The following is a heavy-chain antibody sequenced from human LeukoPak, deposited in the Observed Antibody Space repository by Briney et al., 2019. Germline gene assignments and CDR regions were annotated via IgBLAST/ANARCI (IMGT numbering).Heavy chain of an antibody. CDR3: ARTDYDDYGKHDY. D-gene: IGHD4-17*01. Sequence: PSETLSLTCTVSGGSISSSSYYWGWIRQPPGKGLEWIGYIYYSGSTNYNPSLKSRVTISVDTSKNQFSLKLRSVTAADTAVYYCARTDYDDYGKHDYWGQGTLVTVSS. CDR2: IYYSGST. CDR1: GGSISSSSYY. J-gene: IGHJ4*02. V-gene: IGHV4-61*05.